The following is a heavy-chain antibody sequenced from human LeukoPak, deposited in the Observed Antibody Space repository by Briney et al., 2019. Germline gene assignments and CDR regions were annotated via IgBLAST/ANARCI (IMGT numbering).Heavy chain of an antibody. CDR2: ISGSGDTI. J-gene: IGHJ4*02. D-gene: IGHD2-15*01. CDR1: GFTFSSYE. CDR3: TRGVAMAI. Sequence: PGGSLRLSCAASGFTFSSYEMNWVRQAPGKGLEWIAYISGSGDTIKYADFVEGRFTISRDNAKRSVYLEMNSLTDEDTAVYFCTRGVAMAIWSQGTLVTVSS. V-gene: IGHV3-48*03.